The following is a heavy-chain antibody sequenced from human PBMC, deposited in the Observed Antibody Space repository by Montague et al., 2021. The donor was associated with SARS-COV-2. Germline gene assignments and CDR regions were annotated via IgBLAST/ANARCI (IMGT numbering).Heavy chain of an antibody. CDR2: IYYSGST. D-gene: IGHD5-12*01. CDR3: ARHGWGWLRLLRPFDY. Sequence: SETLSLTCTVSGGSISSSTYYWGWIRQPPGKGLEWIGGIYYSGSTYYNPSLKSRVTISVDTSKNQFSLKLSSVTAADTAVYYCARHGWGWLRLLRPFDYWGRGTLVTVSS. CDR1: GGSISSSTYY. J-gene: IGHJ4*02. V-gene: IGHV4-39*01.